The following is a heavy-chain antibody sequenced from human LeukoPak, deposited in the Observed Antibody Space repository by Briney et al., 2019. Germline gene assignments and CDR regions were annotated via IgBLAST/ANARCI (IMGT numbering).Heavy chain of an antibody. J-gene: IGHJ6*04. D-gene: IGHD2-15*01. CDR3: ARRYCSGGSCYMRGYYGMDV. Sequence: SETLSLTCAVSNGSFSAFYWSWIRQSPGKGPQWIGEISHSGSTNYNPSLKLRVSISLDMSKNHFSLRLSSVTAADTAVYFCARRYCSGGSCYMRGYYGMDVWATGTTVIVSS. CDR2: ISHSGST. CDR1: NGSFSAFY. V-gene: IGHV4-34*01.